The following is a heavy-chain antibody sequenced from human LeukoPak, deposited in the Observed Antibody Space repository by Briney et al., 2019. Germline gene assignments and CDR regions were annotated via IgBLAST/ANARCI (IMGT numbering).Heavy chain of an antibody. V-gene: IGHV3-21*01. CDR3: GRGHWGLDY. CDR1: GFTFSSYW. J-gene: IGHJ4*02. Sequence: ESGGSLRLPCAASGFTFSSYWMSWVRQAPGQGLEWVSSITSGSSYIYYADSVKGRFTISRDNSKNTLYLQMNSLRAEDTAVYYCGRGHWGLDYWGQGALVTVSS. CDR2: ITSGSSYI. D-gene: IGHD7-27*01.